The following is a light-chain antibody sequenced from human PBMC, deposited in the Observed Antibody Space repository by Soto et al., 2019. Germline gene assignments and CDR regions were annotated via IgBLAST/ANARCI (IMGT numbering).Light chain of an antibody. Sequence: EIVMTQSPATLSVSPGERATLSCRASQSVSSNLAWYQQKPGQAPRVLSYGASTKATGIPARFSGSGSGTEFTLTISSLQSENFAVYYCLQYNTWPYTFGQGTKLEIK. J-gene: IGKJ2*01. CDR3: LQYNTWPYT. CDR2: GAS. V-gene: IGKV3-15*01. CDR1: QSVSSN.